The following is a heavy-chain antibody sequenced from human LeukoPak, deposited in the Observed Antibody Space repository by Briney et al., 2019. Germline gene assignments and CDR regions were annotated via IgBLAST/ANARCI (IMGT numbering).Heavy chain of an antibody. CDR3: ARVVVPAASDAFDI. CDR1: GGSISSSNW. Sequence: PSGTLSLTCAVSGGSISSSNWWSWVRQPPGKGLEWIGEIYHSGSTNYNPSLKSRVTISVDKSKNQFSLKLSSVTAADTAVYYCARVVVPAASDAFDIWGQGTMVTVSS. CDR2: IYHSGST. D-gene: IGHD2-2*01. V-gene: IGHV4-4*02. J-gene: IGHJ3*02.